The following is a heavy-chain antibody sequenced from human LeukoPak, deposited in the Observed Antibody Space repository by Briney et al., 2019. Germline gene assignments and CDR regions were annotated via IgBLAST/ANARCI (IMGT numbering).Heavy chain of an antibody. CDR3: AKAPRTSCFDY. Sequence: AXSGFTFSSYAMSWVRQAPGKGLEGVSAISGSGGSTYYADSVKGRFTISRDNSKNTLYLQMNSLRAEDTAVYYCAKAPRTSCFDYWGQGTLVTVSS. CDR1: GFTFSSYA. D-gene: IGHD2-2*01. CDR2: ISGSGGST. J-gene: IGHJ4*02. V-gene: IGHV3-23*01.